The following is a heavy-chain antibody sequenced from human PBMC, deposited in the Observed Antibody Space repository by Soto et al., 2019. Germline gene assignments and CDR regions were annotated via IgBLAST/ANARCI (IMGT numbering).Heavy chain of an antibody. CDR1: GNTFTNFG. CDR3: ARVIPGAEAWFDP. J-gene: IGHJ5*02. CDR2: ISAYTDDP. V-gene: IGHV1-18*01. Sequence: ASVKGSCKASGNTFTNFGVTWVRQAPGQGLEWMGWISAYTDDPNYAQKFQGRVTMTIDTSTSTAYLDLRSLTSDDTAVYYCARVIPGAEAWFDPWGQGTLVTVS. D-gene: IGHD2-2*01.